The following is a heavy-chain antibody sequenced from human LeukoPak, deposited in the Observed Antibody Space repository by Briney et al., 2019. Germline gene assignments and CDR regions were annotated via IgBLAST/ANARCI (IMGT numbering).Heavy chain of an antibody. V-gene: IGHV1-46*01. CDR1: GYTFTSYY. J-gene: IGHJ3*02. CDR2: INPSGGST. CDR3: ASIGYSYGSGDAFDI. D-gene: IGHD5-18*01. Sequence: ASVKVSCKASGYTFTSYYMHWVRQAPGQGLEWMGIINPSGGSTSYAQKFQGRVTMTRDTSTSTVYMALSSLRSEDTAVHYCASIGYSYGSGDAFDIWGQGTMVTVSS.